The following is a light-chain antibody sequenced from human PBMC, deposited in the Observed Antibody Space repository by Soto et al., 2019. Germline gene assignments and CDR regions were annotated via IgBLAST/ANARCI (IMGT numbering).Light chain of an antibody. Sequence: QSALTQPASVSGSPGQSITISCSGTSSDIGSYDHVAWFQQFPGKTPKLMIYSVSNRPSGVSYRFSGSKSGNTASLTISALQAEDEADYYCISYTVSRSYVFGTGTQAPS. J-gene: IGLJ1*01. CDR2: SVS. CDR3: ISYTVSRSYV. V-gene: IGLV2-14*01. CDR1: SSDIGSYDH.